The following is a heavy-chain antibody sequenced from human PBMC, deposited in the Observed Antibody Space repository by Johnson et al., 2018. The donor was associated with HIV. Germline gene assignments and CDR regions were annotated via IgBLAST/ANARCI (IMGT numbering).Heavy chain of an antibody. Sequence: QVLLVESGGGVVQPGGSLRLSCAASGFTVSSNYMSWVRQAPGKGLEWVAVISYDGSNKYYADSVKGRFTITRDNSKNTMYLQMNSLRAEDTAVYYCAREDSSGYFDGFDVWGQGTMVTVSS. D-gene: IGHD3-22*01. CDR3: AREDSSGYFDGFDV. CDR1: GFTVSSNY. V-gene: IGHV3-30-3*01. J-gene: IGHJ3*01. CDR2: ISYDGSNK.